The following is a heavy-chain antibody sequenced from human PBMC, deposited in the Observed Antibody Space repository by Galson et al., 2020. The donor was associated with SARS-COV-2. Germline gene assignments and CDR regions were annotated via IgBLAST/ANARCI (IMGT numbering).Heavy chain of an antibody. Sequence: GGSLRLSCAASGFTFSSYGMHWVRQAPGKGLEWVAFIRYDGSNKYYADSVKGRFTISRDNSKNTLYLQMNSLRAEDTAVYYCASPLITVYSSSMVDYWGQGTLITVSS. CDR1: GFTFSSYG. J-gene: IGHJ4*02. CDR3: ASPLITVYSSSMVDY. CDR2: IRYDGSNK. V-gene: IGHV3-30*02. D-gene: IGHD6-13*01.